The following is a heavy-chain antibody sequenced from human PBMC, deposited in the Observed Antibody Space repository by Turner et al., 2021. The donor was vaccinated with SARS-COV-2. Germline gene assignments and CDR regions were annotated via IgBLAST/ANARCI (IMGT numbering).Heavy chain of an antibody. D-gene: IGHD3-10*01. CDR1: GGTLSSYA. Sequence: QVQLVQSGAAVQKPGSSLKVSCKASGGTLSSYAISWVRQAPGQGLEWMGRIIPILGRANYEQKFQGRVTITADKSTSTAYMELSSRRSEDTAVYYCARAMVWGVNAVAEYFEHWGQGTLVTVSS. V-gene: IGHV1-69*04. CDR3: ARAMVWGVNAVAEYFEH. CDR2: IIPILGRA. J-gene: IGHJ1*01.